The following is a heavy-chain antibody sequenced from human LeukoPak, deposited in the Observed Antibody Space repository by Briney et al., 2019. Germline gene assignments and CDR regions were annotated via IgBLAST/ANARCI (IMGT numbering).Heavy chain of an antibody. D-gene: IGHD3-3*01. CDR3: ARQRYDFWSGTASEGRFDL. CDR2: IYYSGST. J-gene: IGHJ2*01. V-gene: IGHV4-31*03. CDR1: GGSISSGGYY. Sequence: SETLSLTCTVSGGSISSGGYYWSWIRQHPGKGLEWIGYIYYSGSTYYNPSLKSRVTISVDTSKNQFSLKLSSVTAADTAVYYCARQRYDFWSGTASEGRFDLWGRGTLVTVSS.